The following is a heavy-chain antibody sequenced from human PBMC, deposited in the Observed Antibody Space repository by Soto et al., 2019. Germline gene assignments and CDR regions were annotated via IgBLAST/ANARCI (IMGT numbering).Heavy chain of an antibody. CDR3: AREIAARPTAGFDY. D-gene: IGHD6-6*01. V-gene: IGHV1-2*04. Sequence: QVPLVQSGAEVKKPGASVKVSCKASGYTFTGYYMHWVRQAPGQGLEWMGWINPNSGGTNYAQKFQGWVTMTRDTSISTAYMELSRLRSDDTAVYYCAREIAARPTAGFDYWGQGTLVTVSS. CDR1: GYTFTGYY. J-gene: IGHJ4*02. CDR2: INPNSGGT.